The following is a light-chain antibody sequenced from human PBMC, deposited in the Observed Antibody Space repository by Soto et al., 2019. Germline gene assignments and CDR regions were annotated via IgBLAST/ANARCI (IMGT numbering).Light chain of an antibody. Sequence: QSVLTQPPSASSTPGQTVTISCSGSTSNIGTFYVYWYQHLPGAAPKLLIYLGDQRASGVSDRFSGSKSGTSASLAINGLRSEDEADSYCAAWDANLNAYVFGSGTKVTVL. V-gene: IGLV1-47*02. CDR3: AAWDANLNAYV. J-gene: IGLJ1*01. CDR1: TSNIGTFY. CDR2: LGD.